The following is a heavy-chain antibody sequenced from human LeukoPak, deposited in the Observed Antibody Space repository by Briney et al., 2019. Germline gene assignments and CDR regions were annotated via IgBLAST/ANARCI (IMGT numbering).Heavy chain of an antibody. J-gene: IGHJ4*02. V-gene: IGHV3-23*01. CDR3: AARDDSSGYYELVDC. Sequence: GGSLRLSCAASGFTFSSYAMSWVRQAPGKGLEWVSAISGSGGSTYYADSVKGRFTISRDNSKNTLYLQMNSLRAEDTAVYYCAARDDSSGYYELVDCWGQGTLVTVSS. CDR1: GFTFSSYA. D-gene: IGHD3-22*01. CDR2: ISGSGGST.